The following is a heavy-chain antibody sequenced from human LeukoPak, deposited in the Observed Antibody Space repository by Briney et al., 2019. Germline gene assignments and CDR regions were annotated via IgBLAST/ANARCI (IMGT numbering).Heavy chain of an antibody. CDR2: ISSSGSTI. D-gene: IGHD2-2*01. V-gene: IGHV3-48*03. J-gene: IGHJ3*02. CDR3: ARGSGYCSSTSCSDAFDI. CDR1: GFTLSSYE. Sequence: GGSLRLSCAASGFTLSSYEMNWVRQAPGKGLEWVSYISSSGSTIYYADSVKGRFTISRDNAKNSLYLQMNSLRAEDTAVYYCARGSGYCSSTSCSDAFDIWGQGTMVTVSS.